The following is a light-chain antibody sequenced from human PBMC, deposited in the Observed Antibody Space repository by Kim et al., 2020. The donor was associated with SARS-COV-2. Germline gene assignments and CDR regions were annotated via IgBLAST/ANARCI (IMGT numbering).Light chain of an antibody. V-gene: IGLV3-21*01. CDR1: NIGGEN. CDR3: QLWKSAAGHVV. CDR2: YDA. J-gene: IGLJ2*01. Sequence: SYELTQPPSVSVAPGKTANITCGGDNIGGENVHWYQQKPGQAPVLVIYYDADRPSGIPDRFSGSNSENTATLTISRVEAGDEADYYCQLWKSAAGHVVFGGGTQLTVL.